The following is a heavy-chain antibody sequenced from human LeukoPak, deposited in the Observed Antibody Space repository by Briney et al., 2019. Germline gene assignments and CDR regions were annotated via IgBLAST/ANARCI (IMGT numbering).Heavy chain of an antibody. CDR1: GGSISTYY. J-gene: IGHJ2*01. CDR3: ARVGPWCFDL. Sequence: PSETLSLTCSVSGGSISTYYWSWIRQPPWKGLEWIGYVDYSGSTNYNPSLKSRVTILVDTSKNQFSLKLSSVTAADTAVYYCARVGPWCFDLWGRGTLVTVS. V-gene: IGHV4-59*01. CDR2: VDYSGST.